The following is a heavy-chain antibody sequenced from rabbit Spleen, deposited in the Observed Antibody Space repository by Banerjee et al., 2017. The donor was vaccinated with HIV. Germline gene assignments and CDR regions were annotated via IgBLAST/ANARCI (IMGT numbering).Heavy chain of an antibody. CDR3: VRDTASSFSSYGMDL. V-gene: IGHV1S47*01. CDR2: IDPVFGST. Sequence: QEHLGESGGGLVQPGGSLKLSCKASRFDFNSGGVSWVRQAPGKGLEWIGYIDPVFGSTYYARWVNGRFPFSSHNAQNTLYLQLNSLTAADTATYFCVRDTASSFSSYGMDLWGPGTLVTVS. CDR1: RFDFNSGG. D-gene: IGHD8-1*01. J-gene: IGHJ6*01.